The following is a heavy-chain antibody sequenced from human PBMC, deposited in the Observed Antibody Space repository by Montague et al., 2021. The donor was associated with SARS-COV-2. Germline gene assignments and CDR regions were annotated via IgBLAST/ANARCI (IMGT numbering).Heavy chain of an antibody. J-gene: IGHJ6*03. CDR2: INHGGST. Sequence: SETLSLTCAVHGSSFSGYYWNWIRQSPRKGLEWIGEINHGGSTKFSPSLKGRLTISTDTSKNQFSLKLTSVAAADTAVYYCARLRDGVVPSPILGVGPFYSYDYMDVWGRGIPVTVSS. CDR1: GSSFSGYY. V-gene: IGHV4-34*01. CDR3: ARLRDGVVPSPILGVGPFYSYDYMDV. D-gene: IGHD3-10*01.